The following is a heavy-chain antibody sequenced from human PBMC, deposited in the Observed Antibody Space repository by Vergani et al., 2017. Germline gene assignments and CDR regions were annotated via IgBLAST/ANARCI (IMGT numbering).Heavy chain of an antibody. V-gene: IGHV4-34*01. J-gene: IGHJ6*02. CDR1: GGSFSGYY. CDR2: INHSGST. Sequence: QVQLQQWGAGLLKPSETLSLTCAVYGGSFSGYYWSWIRQPPGKGLEWIGEINHSGSTNYNPSLKSRVTISVDTSKNQFSLKLSSVTAADTAVYYCARLGILGSGYYYPASPYYYYYGMDVWGQGTTVTVSS. CDR3: ARLGILGSGYYYPASPYYYYYGMDV. D-gene: IGHD3-22*01.